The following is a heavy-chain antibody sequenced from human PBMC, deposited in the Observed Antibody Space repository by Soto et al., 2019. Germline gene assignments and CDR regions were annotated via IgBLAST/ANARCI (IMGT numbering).Heavy chain of an antibody. J-gene: IGHJ6*02. CDR1: GGSINYSY. V-gene: IGHV4-59*01. CDR3: ARVNYGDYYYGMDV. CDR2: ISYTGSA. D-gene: IGHD4-17*01. Sequence: SETLSLTCTASGGSINYSYWTWIRQPPGKGLEWIGYISYTGSANYNASLKSRLTISVDTSKNQFSLKLSSVTAADTALYYCARVNYGDYYYGMDVWGQGTTVTVSS.